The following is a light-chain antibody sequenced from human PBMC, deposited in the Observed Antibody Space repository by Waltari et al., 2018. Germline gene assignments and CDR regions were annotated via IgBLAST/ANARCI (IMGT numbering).Light chain of an antibody. J-gene: IGLJ2*01. CDR1: SSDVGSDNL. Sequence: QSALTQPASVSGSPGQSVTISCPGTSSDVGSDNLASWYPQPPGTSPTLLLYDVSKRPSGVSNRFSGSKSGNTASLTISGLQAEDEADYYCCSYAGSSTWVFGGGTKLTVL. V-gene: IGLV2-23*02. CDR3: CSYAGSSTWV. CDR2: DVS.